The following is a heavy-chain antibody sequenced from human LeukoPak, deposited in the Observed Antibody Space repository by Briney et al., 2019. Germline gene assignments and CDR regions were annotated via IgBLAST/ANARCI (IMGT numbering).Heavy chain of an antibody. Sequence: PSETLSLTCIVSGGSISSSSHNWGWIRQPPGKGLEWIGSIYYSGTTYYNPSLKSRLTISVDTSKNQFSLKLSSVTAVDTAVYYCARHDRIIASPLVWGQGILDTVSS. CDR1: GGSISSSSHN. D-gene: IGHD6-13*01. CDR3: ARHDRIIASPLV. V-gene: IGHV4-39*01. J-gene: IGHJ4*02. CDR2: IYYSGTT.